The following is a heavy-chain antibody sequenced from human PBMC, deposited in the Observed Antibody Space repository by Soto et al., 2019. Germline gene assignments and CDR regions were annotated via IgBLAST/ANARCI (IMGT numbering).Heavy chain of an antibody. CDR3: ARVSARGQAAFDI. CDR2: NSYKGGST. D-gene: IGHD5-12*01. Sequence: EVLLVESGGGLVQPGGSLRLSCAASGFTLSDFSMHWVRQAAGKGLEFVSANSYKGGSTYYANSVKGRFTISRDNSKNTLYLQMGRLRAEDMAVYYCARVSARGQAAFDIWGQGTMVTVSS. V-gene: IGHV3-64*01. CDR1: GFTLSDFS. J-gene: IGHJ3*02.